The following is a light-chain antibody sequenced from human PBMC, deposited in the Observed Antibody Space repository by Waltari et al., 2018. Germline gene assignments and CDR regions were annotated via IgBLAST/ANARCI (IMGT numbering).Light chain of an antibody. J-gene: IGLJ3*02. Sequence: QSVLTQPPSASGTPGQRVHISCSGHRSNLETNTVHWYQQLPGAAPKVLIHRNNKRPSGVPDRFSGSKSVTSASLAISGLQSEDEAAYCCASWDDSLNGPVFGGGTTLTVL. V-gene: IGLV1-44*01. CDR2: RNN. CDR1: RSNLETNT. CDR3: ASWDDSLNGPV.